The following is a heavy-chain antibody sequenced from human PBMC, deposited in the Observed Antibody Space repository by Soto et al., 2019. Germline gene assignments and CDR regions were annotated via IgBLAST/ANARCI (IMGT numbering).Heavy chain of an antibody. CDR1: GFTFSSYA. CDR2: ISGRGGST. CDR3: AKDVGMITFGGDDL. Sequence: EVQLLESGGGLVKPGGSLRLSCAASGFTFSSYAMSWVRQAPGKGLEWVSVISGRGGSTYYADSVKGRFTISRDNSKNPLYLQMNSLRAEDTAVYYCAKDVGMITFGGDDLRGQGTLVTVSS. V-gene: IGHV3-23*01. D-gene: IGHD3-16*01. J-gene: IGHJ4*02.